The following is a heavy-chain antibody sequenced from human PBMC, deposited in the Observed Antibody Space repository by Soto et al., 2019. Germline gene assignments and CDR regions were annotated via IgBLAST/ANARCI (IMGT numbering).Heavy chain of an antibody. D-gene: IGHD2-15*01. J-gene: IGHJ4*02. Sequence: QVQLVQSGAEVKKPGASVKVSCKASGYTFISYAMHWVRQAPGHSGEWMGWINAGNGDTRYSQTFQGRVSFTRDTSASTDYIELSSLTSEDTAIYYCAAGGGVSRYWGQGTLVTVSS. V-gene: IGHV1-3*01. CDR1: GYTFISYA. CDR2: INAGNGDT. CDR3: AAGGGVSRY.